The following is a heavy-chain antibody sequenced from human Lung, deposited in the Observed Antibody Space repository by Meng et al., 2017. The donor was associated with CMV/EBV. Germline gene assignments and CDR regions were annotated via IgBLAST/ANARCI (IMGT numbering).Heavy chain of an antibody. CDR3: ARHRDSSVHYFGWFDP. Sequence: SETLSLTXTVSGGTISSSDYYWGWIRQPPGKGLEWIGTIFYRGNTYYNPSLKSRVTISVDTSKNQFSLKLSSVTAADTAVYYCARHRDSSVHYFGWFDPWGQGTLVTVSS. CDR2: IFYRGNT. V-gene: IGHV4-39*01. CDR1: GGTISSSDYY. D-gene: IGHD3-22*01. J-gene: IGHJ5*02.